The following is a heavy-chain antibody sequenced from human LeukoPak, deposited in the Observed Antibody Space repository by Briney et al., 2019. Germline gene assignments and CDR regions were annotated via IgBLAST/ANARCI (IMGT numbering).Heavy chain of an antibody. D-gene: IGHD3-10*01. V-gene: IGHV3-9*01. Sequence: GGSLRLSCAASGFTFDDYAMHWVRQAPGKGLEWVSGISWNSGSIGYADSVKGRFTISRDNAKNSLYLQINSLRAEDTALYYCATGTMVRGVTITKGDAFDIWGQGTMVTVSS. CDR2: ISWNSGSI. CDR1: GFTFDDYA. J-gene: IGHJ3*02. CDR3: ATGTMVRGVTITKGDAFDI.